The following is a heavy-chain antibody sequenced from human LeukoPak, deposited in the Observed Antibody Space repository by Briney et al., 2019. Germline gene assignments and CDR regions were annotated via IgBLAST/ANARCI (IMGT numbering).Heavy chain of an antibody. CDR1: GFTLSTYW. CDR2: IKQDGSEK. J-gene: IGHJ4*02. CDR3: ARDRNTDFWSGYYTNYCDY. Sequence: QPGGSLRLSCAASGFTLSTYWMNWVRQAPGKGLEWVATIKQDGSEKYYVDSVKGRFTISRDNAKNSLYLQMNSLRAEDPAVYYCARDRNTDFWSGYYTNYCDYWGQGTLVTVSS. V-gene: IGHV3-7*01. D-gene: IGHD3-3*01.